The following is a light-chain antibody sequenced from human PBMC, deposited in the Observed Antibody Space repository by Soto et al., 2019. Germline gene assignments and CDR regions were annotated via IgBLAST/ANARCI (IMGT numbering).Light chain of an antibody. J-gene: IGLJ2*01. CDR2: DVS. Sequence: QSALTQPASVSGSPGQSITISCTGTSSDIGGYDFVSWYQQHPGKAPKLMIYDVSNRPSGVSNHFSGSKSGNTAYLTISGLQAEDEADYYCSSYTSSTHVVFGGGTKLTVL. CDR3: SSYTSSTHVV. V-gene: IGLV2-14*03. CDR1: SSDIGGYDF.